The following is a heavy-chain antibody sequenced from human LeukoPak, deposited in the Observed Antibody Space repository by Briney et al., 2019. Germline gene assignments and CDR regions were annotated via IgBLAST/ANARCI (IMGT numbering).Heavy chain of an antibody. CDR3: ARDAFSSSSFDEGFDP. CDR1: GGTFSSYA. V-gene: IGHV1-69*04. Sequence: ASVKVSCKASGGTFSSYAISWVRQAPGQGLEWMGRIIPILGIANYAQKFQGRVTITADKSTSTAYMELSSLRSDDTAVYYCARDAFSSSSFDEGFDPWGQGTLVSVSS. D-gene: IGHD6-13*01. J-gene: IGHJ5*02. CDR2: IIPILGIA.